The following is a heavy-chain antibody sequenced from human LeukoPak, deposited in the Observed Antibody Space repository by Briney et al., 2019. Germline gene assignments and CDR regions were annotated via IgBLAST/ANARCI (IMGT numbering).Heavy chain of an antibody. Sequence: PGGSLRLSCAASGFTFSSYAMSWVRQAPGKGLEWVSAISGSGGSTYYADSVKGRFTISRDNSKNTLYLQMNSLRAEDTAVYYCAKGAAYYYDSSGYSHLQHWGQGTLVTVSS. J-gene: IGHJ1*01. CDR1: GFTFSSYA. CDR3: AKGAAYYYDSSGYSHLQH. CDR2: ISGSGGST. V-gene: IGHV3-23*01. D-gene: IGHD3-22*01.